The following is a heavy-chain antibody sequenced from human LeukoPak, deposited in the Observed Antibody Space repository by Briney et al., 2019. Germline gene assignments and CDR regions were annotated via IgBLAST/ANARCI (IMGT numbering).Heavy chain of an antibody. Sequence: GGSLRLSCATSGFSFSSYAMSWVRQAPGKGLEWVSAISGSGGSTYYADSVKGRFTISRDNSKNTLYLQMNSLRAEDTAVYYCAKDGLRFLEWLLSGYFDYWGQGTLVTVSS. CDR3: AKDGLRFLEWLLSGYFDY. D-gene: IGHD3-3*01. CDR2: ISGSGGST. V-gene: IGHV3-23*01. CDR1: GFSFSSYA. J-gene: IGHJ4*02.